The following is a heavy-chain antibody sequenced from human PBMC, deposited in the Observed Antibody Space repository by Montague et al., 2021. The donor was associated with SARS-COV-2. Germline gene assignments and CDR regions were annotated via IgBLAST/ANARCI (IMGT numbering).Heavy chain of an antibody. D-gene: IGHD3-3*01. J-gene: IGHJ6*03. CDR2: IYYSGST. Sequence: SETLSLTCTVSGGSISSSSHYWGWIRQPPGKGLEWIGSIYYSGSTYYNPSLKSRVTISVDTSKNQFSLKLSSVTAADTAVFYCARHSGDYTIFGVVIHYMDVWGKGTTVTVSS. V-gene: IGHV4-39*01. CDR3: ARHSGDYTIFGVVIHYMDV. CDR1: GGSISSSSHY.